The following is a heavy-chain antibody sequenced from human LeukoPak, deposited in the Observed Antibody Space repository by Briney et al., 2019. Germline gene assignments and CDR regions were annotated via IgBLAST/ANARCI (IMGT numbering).Heavy chain of an antibody. V-gene: IGHV3-23*01. CDR1: GFTFSSYA. Sequence: GGSLRLSCAASGFTFSSYAMSWVRQAPGKGLEWVSAISGSGGSTYYADSVKGRFTISRDNSKNTLYLQMNSLRAEDTAVYYCAKDNTRLFSYYMDVWGKGTTVTVSS. J-gene: IGHJ6*03. CDR3: AKDNTRLFSYYMDV. D-gene: IGHD2-2*01. CDR2: ISGSGGST.